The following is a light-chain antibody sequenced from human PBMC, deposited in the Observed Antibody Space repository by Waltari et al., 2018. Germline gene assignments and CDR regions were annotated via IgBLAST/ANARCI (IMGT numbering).Light chain of an antibody. CDR2: GAS. CDR3: QQGGESPL. J-gene: IGKJ3*01. V-gene: IGKV3-20*01. Sequence: EIVLTQSPGPLSLSPGERATLSCRASQSVSSSFLAWYQQKPGQAPRLLIYGASSRVTGTPDRFTGSGSGTDFTLTITSLEPEDFAVYYCQQGGESPLFGPGTRVDIK. CDR1: QSVSSSF.